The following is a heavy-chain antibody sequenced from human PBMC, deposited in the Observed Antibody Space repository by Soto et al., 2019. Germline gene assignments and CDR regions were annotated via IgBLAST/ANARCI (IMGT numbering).Heavy chain of an antibody. CDR2: ISSSSSYI. Sequence: GKGLEWVSSISSSSSYIYYADSVKGRFTISRDNAKNSLYLQMNSLRAEDTAVFYCERGIYYYDPGPAFRGHRTFVTGS. CDR3: ERGIYYYDPGPAF. J-gene: IGHJ4*01. V-gene: IGHV3-21*01. D-gene: IGHD3-3*01.